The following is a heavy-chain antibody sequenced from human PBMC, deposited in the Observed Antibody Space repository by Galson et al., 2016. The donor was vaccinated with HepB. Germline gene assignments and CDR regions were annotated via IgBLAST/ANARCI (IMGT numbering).Heavy chain of an antibody. CDR3: ARTHSGGTDYYYYAMDV. J-gene: IGHJ6*02. CDR1: GYSFSDYW. D-gene: IGHD2-15*01. CDR2: IYPGDSDP. Sequence: QSGAEVKKPGESLKISCKGSGYSFSDYWIVWMRQKPGKGLEWMGIIYPGDSDPRYSPSFQGQVTISADKSIRTAYLQWNSLTASDTAVYYCARTHSGGTDYYYYAMDVWGQGTTVTVSS. V-gene: IGHV5-51*01.